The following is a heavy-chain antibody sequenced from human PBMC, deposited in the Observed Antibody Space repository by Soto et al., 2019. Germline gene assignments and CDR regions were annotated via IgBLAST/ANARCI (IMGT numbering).Heavy chain of an antibody. J-gene: IGHJ6*02. V-gene: IGHV4-61*01. CDR1: GGSVSSGSYY. CDR3: ATYGMDV. CDR2: IYYTGST. Sequence: SETLSLTCTVSGGSVSSGSYYWSWIRQPPGEGLEWIGYIYYTGSTNYNPSLKSRVTMAVDTSKNQFSLNLSSVTAADTAVYYCATYGMDVWGQGTTVTVSS.